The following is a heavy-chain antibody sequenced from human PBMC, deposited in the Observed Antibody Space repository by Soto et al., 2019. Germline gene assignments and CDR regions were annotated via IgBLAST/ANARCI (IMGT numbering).Heavy chain of an antibody. Sequence: QVQLVESGGGLVKPGGSLRLSCAASGFTFSDYYMSWIRQAPGKGLEWVSYISSSGSTIYYADSVKGRFTISRDNAKNSLYLQMNSLRAEDTAVYYCARDQSTTIFGVVIQLYYYGMDVWGQGTTVTVSS. CDR3: ARDQSTTIFGVVIQLYYYGMDV. J-gene: IGHJ6*02. CDR2: ISSSGSTI. D-gene: IGHD3-3*01. V-gene: IGHV3-11*01. CDR1: GFTFSDYY.